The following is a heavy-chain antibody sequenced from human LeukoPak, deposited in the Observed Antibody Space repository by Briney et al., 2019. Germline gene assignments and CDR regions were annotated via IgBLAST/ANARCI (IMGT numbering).Heavy chain of an antibody. CDR1: GFTLSRYG. D-gene: IGHD3-22*01. Sequence: GGSLRLSCAASGFTLSRYGMNWVRQAPGKGLMWVSRINSEGSSTTYADSVKGRFTISRDNAKNTLILQVNSLRAEDTAVYYCARDYYSRFDYWGQGTLVTVSS. J-gene: IGHJ4*02. CDR3: ARDYYSRFDY. CDR2: INSEGSST. V-gene: IGHV3-74*01.